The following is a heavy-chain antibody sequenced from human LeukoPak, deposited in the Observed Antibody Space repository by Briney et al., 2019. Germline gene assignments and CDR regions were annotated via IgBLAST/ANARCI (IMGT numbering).Heavy chain of an antibody. D-gene: IGHD2-15*01. J-gene: IGHJ3*02. Sequence: GGSLRLSCAASGFTFTYYWMHWVRQAPGKGLVWVSRINSDESSTTYADSVKGRFTISRDNSKNTLYLQMNSLRAEDTAVYHCARAPRYCRGGSCYWTAFDIWGRGTMVTVSS. V-gene: IGHV3-74*01. CDR3: ARAPRYCRGGSCYWTAFDI. CDR2: INSDESST. CDR1: GFTFTYYW.